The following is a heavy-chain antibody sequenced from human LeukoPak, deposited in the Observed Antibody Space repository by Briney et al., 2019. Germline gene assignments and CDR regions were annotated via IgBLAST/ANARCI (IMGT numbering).Heavy chain of an antibody. Sequence: SETLSLTCTVSGGSISSSSYYWGWIRQPAGKGLEWIGRMYTSGSTNYNPSLKSRVSISVDTSKNQFSLKLTSVTAADTAVYYCARYLGYCSGGSCLQWAFDIWGQGTMVTVSS. D-gene: IGHD2-15*01. CDR2: MYTSGST. V-gene: IGHV4-61*02. CDR3: ARYLGYCSGGSCLQWAFDI. J-gene: IGHJ3*02. CDR1: GGSISSSSYY.